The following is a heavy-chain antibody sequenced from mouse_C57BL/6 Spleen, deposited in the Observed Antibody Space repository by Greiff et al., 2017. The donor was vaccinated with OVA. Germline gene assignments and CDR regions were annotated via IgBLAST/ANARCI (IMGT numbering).Heavy chain of an antibody. D-gene: IGHD1-1*01. CDR3: ARLRFTTVVAPYAMDY. CDR1: GYAFTNYL. CDR2: INPGSGGT. Sequence: QVQLQQSGAELVRPGPSVKVSCKASGYAFTNYLIEWVKQRPGQGLEWIGVINPGSGGTNYNEKFKGKATLTADKSSSTAYMQLSSLTSEDSAVYFCARLRFTTVVAPYAMDYWGHGTSVTVSS. V-gene: IGHV1-54*01. J-gene: IGHJ4*01.